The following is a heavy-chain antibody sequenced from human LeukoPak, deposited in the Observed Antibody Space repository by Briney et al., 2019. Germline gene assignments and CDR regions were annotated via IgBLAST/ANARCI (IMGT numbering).Heavy chain of an antibody. CDR2: ISWNSGSI. V-gene: IGHV3-9*01. D-gene: IGHD1-14*01. CDR3: AKDRGGTTLRGYFDY. Sequence: PGGSLRLSCAASGFTFDDYAMHWVRQAPGKGLEWVSGISWNSGSIGYADSVKGRFTISRDNAKNSLYLQMNSLRAEDTAVYYCAKDRGGTTLRGYFDYWGQGTLVTVSS. CDR1: GFTFDDYA. J-gene: IGHJ4*02.